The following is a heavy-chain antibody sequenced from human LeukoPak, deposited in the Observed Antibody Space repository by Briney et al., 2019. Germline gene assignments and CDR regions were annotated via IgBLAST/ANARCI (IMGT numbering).Heavy chain of an antibody. J-gene: IGHJ5*02. CDR3: ARDMGRFYYDSSGYYDFNWFDP. CDR1: GFTFSTFA. V-gene: IGHV3-23*01. D-gene: IGHD3-22*01. Sequence: GGSLRLSCVASGFTFSTFAMIWVRQPPGKGLEWVSSIFPSGGEIHYADSVRGRFTISRDNSKNTQSLQMDSLRAEDTAVYYCARDMGRFYYDSSGYYDFNWFDPWGQGTLVTVSS. CDR2: IFPSGGEI.